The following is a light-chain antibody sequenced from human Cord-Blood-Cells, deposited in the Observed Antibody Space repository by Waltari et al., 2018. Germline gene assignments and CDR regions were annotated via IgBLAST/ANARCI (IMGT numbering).Light chain of an antibody. CDR3: QTWGTGIQV. V-gene: IGLV4-69*01. Sequence: QLVLTQSPSASASLGASVKLTCTLSSGHSSSAIAWHQQQPEKGPRSLMKLNSDGSHSKGDVIPDRFSGSSSGAERYLTISSLQSEDEADYYCQTWGTGIQVFGGGTKLTVL. CDR1: SGHSSSA. J-gene: IGLJ3*02. CDR2: LNSDGSH.